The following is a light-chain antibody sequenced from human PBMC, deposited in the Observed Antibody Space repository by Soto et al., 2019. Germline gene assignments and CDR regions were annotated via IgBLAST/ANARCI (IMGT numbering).Light chain of an antibody. CDR2: EGS. V-gene: IGLV2-23*01. Sequence: QLVLTQPASVSGSPGQSITISCTGTSSDVGSYNLVSWYQQHPGKAPKLMIHEGSKRPSGVSNRFSGSKSCNTASLTISGLQAKDEADYYCCSYAGSSTLEVFGTGTKLTVL. J-gene: IGLJ1*01. CDR1: SSDVGSYNL. CDR3: CSYAGSSTLEV.